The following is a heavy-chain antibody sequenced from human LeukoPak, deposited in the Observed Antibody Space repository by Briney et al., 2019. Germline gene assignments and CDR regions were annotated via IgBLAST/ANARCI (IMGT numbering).Heavy chain of an antibody. D-gene: IGHD3-22*01. CDR2: IYSSGST. J-gene: IGHJ5*02. CDR3: ARDSSGYYGLFDP. V-gene: IGHV4-4*07. Sequence: SETLSLTCTVSGGSISSYHWSWIRQPAGKGLEWIGRIYSSGSTNYNPSLKSRVTMSVDKSRNQFSLKLSSVSAADTAVYYCARDSSGYYGLFDPRGQGTLATVSS. CDR1: GGSISSYH.